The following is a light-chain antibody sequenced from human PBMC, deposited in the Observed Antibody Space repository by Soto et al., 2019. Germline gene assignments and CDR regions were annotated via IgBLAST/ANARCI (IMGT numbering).Light chain of an antibody. V-gene: IGLV1-44*01. Sequence: QSVLTQPPSASGTPGQRVTISCSGSSSNIESYAVNWFQQLPGTAPKLLIYYNTQRPSGVPDRFSGSKSGTSASLAISGLQSDDGADYYCSAWDDSLSAYVFGTGTKVTVL. CDR3: SAWDDSLSAYV. CDR2: YNT. CDR1: SSNIESYA. J-gene: IGLJ1*01.